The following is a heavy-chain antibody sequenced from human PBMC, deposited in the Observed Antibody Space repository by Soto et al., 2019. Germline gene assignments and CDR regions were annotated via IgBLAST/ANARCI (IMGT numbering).Heavy chain of an antibody. V-gene: IGHV5-51*01. Sequence: VSLKISCKGSGYDFTNYWIGWVRQMPGKGLECLGIIHPHDSDTRYSPSFEGQVTISTDKSINTAYLQWSSLKASDSGIYYCARQQWVGRNYFYYGMDVWGQGTTVTVSS. CDR1: GYDFTNYW. CDR2: IHPHDSDT. CDR3: ARQQWVGRNYFYYGMDV. J-gene: IGHJ6*02. D-gene: IGHD6-19*01.